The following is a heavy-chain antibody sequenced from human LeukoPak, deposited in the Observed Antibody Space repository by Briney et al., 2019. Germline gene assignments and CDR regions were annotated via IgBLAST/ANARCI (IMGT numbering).Heavy chain of an antibody. V-gene: IGHV3-21*01. J-gene: IGHJ3*02. Sequence: GGSLRLSCAASGFTFSSYSMNWVRQAPGKGLEWVSSISSSSSHIYYADSVKGRFTISRDNAKNSLYLQMNSLRAEDTAVYYCARDRIVQAFDIWGQGTMVTVSS. CDR1: GFTFSSYS. CDR2: ISSSSSHI. CDR3: ARDRIVQAFDI. D-gene: IGHD2/OR15-2a*01.